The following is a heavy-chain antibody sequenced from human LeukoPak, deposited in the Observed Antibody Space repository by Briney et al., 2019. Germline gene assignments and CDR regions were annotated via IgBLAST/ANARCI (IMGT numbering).Heavy chain of an antibody. J-gene: IGHJ4*02. V-gene: IGHV3-11*04. D-gene: IGHD3-3*01. CDR3: ARDGADYDFWSGYYKYRHFDY. Sequence: GGSLRLSCAASGFTFSDYYMSWIRQAPGKGLEWVSYISSSGSTIYYADSVKGRFTISRDNAKNSLYLQMNSLRAEDTAVYYCARDGADYDFWSGYYKYRHFDYWGQGTLVTVSS. CDR1: GFTFSDYY. CDR2: ISSSGSTI.